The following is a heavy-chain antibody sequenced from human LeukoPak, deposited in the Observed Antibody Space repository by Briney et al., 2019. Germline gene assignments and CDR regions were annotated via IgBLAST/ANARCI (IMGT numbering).Heavy chain of an antibody. Sequence: SETLSLTCTVSGDSINNSSYYWGWIRQPPGKGLGWIGSIHYSGSTYYNPSLKSRVTISVDTSKNHLSLRLRSVTAADTAVYYCERGSIAPDYWGQGILVTVSS. V-gene: IGHV4-39*02. J-gene: IGHJ4*02. CDR2: IHYSGST. CDR3: ERGSIAPDY. D-gene: IGHD6-6*01. CDR1: GDSINNSSYY.